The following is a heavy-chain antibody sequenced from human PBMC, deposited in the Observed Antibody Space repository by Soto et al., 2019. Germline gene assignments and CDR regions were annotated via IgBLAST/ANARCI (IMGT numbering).Heavy chain of an antibody. Sequence: PSEPLSLTCAVYGGSFSGYFWNWIRQTPGKGLEWIGKVNHNGRNNYNPSLKSRVTISLDMSKNQISLKLTSVTAADTAVYYCARGGSSDWQVAFDFWGQGTMVTV. CDR1: GGSFSGYF. CDR2: VNHNGRN. CDR3: ARGGSSDWQVAFDF. V-gene: IGHV4-34*01. D-gene: IGHD6-19*01. J-gene: IGHJ3*01.